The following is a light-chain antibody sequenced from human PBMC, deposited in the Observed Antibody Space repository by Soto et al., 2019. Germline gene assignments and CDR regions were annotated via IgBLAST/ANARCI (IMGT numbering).Light chain of an antibody. CDR2: RSD. J-gene: IGLJ2*01. CDR3: AAWDDSLYGVV. Sequence: QSVLTQSPSASGTPGQRVIIACSGSSSNIGSNHVNWYRHLPGAAPKLLIFRSDQRPSGVPDRFSGSKSGTTASLAISGLQSGDEADYYCAAWDDSLYGVVFGGGTKLTVL. V-gene: IGLV1-44*01. CDR1: SSNIGSNH.